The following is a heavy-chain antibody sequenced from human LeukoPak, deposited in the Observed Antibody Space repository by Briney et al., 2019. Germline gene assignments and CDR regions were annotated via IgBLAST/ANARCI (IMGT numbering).Heavy chain of an antibody. V-gene: IGHV4-59*01. CDR1: GGSISNYY. CDR2: IYYSGST. J-gene: IGHJ4*02. D-gene: IGHD2-2*01. Sequence: PSETLSVTCTVSGGSISNYYWSWIRQPPGKGLEWIGYIYYSGSTNYNPSLKSRLTMSVDTSKNQFSLKLTSVTAADTAVYYCARRGFCSSTSCYVFDYWGQGSLVTVSS. CDR3: ARRGFCSSTSCYVFDY.